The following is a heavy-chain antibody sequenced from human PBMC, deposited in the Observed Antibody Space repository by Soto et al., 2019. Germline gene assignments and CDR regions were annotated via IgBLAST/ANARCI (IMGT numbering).Heavy chain of an antibody. CDR3: AKGSIEYSSSVDN. CDR1: GFSFSSYA. V-gene: IGHV3-23*01. D-gene: IGHD5-12*01. J-gene: IGHJ4*02. Sequence: DVQLLDSGGGLVQPGGSLRLSCAASGFSFSSYAMVWARQAPGKGLEWVAVISARGGSSYFADSVKGRFTLSRDNSKKVLSLEMNSLRAEDTAIYFCAKGSIEYSSSVDNWGQGTLVVVSS. CDR2: ISARGGSS.